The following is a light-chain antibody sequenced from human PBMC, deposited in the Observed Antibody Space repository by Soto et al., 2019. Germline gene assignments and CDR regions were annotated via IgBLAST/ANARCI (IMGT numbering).Light chain of an antibody. V-gene: IGLV1-40*01. J-gene: IGLJ2*01. CDR1: SSNIGADYD. CDR2: GNS. CDR3: QSYDSSLSGSV. Sequence: QSVLTQPPSVPGAPGQRVTISCTGSSSNIGADYDVHWYQQLPGTAPKLLIYGNSNRPSGVPDRFSGSKSGTSASLAITGLQAEDEADYYCQSYDSSLSGSVFGGGTQLTVL.